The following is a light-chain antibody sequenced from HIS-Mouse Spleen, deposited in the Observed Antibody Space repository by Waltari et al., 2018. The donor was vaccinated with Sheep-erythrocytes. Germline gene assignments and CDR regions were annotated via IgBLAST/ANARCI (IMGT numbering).Light chain of an antibody. V-gene: IGKV1-9*01. CDR1: QGISSY. CDR3: QQLNSYPHT. J-gene: IGKJ2*01. Sequence: DIQLTQSPSFRSASVVARVTITCRASQGISSYLAWYQQQPGKAPKLLIYAASTLQSGVPSRFSGSGSGTEFTLTISSLQPEDFATYYCQQLNSYPHTFGQGTKLEIK. CDR2: AAS.